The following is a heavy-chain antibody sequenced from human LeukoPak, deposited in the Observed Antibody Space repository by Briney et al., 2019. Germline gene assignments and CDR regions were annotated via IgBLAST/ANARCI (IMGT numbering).Heavy chain of an antibody. Sequence: GGSLRLSCAASGFTVSSNYMSWVRQAPGKGLEWVSVIYSGGSTYYADSVKGRFTISRDNSKNTLYLQMNSLRAEDTAVYYCAAQRSYDFWSGYFGFDYWGQGTLVTVSS. V-gene: IGHV3-53*01. J-gene: IGHJ4*02. CDR3: AAQRSYDFWSGYFGFDY. D-gene: IGHD3-3*01. CDR1: GFTVSSNY. CDR2: IYSGGST.